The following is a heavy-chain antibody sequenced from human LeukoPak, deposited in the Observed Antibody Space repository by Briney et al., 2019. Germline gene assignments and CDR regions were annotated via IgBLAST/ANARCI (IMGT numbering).Heavy chain of an antibody. J-gene: IGHJ4*02. CDR3: ARRHGRCSDGSCYYPDY. V-gene: IGHV1-8*01. Sequence: ASVKVSCKASGYTFTSYDINWVRQATGQGLEWMGWVNPNSGHTGFAQKFQGRVTMTRNSSITTAYMELSSLRSEDTAVYYCARRHGRCSDGSCYYPDYWGQGTLVTVSS. D-gene: IGHD2-15*01. CDR2: VNPNSGHT. CDR1: GYTFTSYD.